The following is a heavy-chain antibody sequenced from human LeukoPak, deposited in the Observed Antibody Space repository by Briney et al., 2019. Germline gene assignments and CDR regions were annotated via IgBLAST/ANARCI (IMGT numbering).Heavy chain of an antibody. J-gene: IGHJ2*01. Sequence: GGSLRLSCAASGFTFSSYGMHWVRQAPGKGLEWVAVISYDGSNKYYADSVKGRFTISRDNSKNTLYLQMNSLRAEDTAVYYCAKDYNGDYAGPWYFDLWGRGTLVTVSS. V-gene: IGHV3-30*18. CDR1: GFTFSSYG. CDR3: AKDYNGDYAGPWYFDL. D-gene: IGHD4-17*01. CDR2: ISYDGSNK.